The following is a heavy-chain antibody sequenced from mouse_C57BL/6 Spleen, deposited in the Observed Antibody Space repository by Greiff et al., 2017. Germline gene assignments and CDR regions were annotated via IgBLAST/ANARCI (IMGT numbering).Heavy chain of an antibody. D-gene: IGHD3-1*01. Sequence: QVQLQQPGAELVMPGASVKLSCTASGYTFTSYWMHWVQQRPGQGLEWIGEIDPSDSYTNYTQPFKGKSTLTVDKSSSTAYMQLSSLTSEDAAVYYCARWGQLGGFDYRGQGTTLTVSS. CDR2: IDPSDSYT. CDR1: GYTFTSYW. V-gene: IGHV1-69*01. CDR3: ARWGQLGGFDY. J-gene: IGHJ2*01.